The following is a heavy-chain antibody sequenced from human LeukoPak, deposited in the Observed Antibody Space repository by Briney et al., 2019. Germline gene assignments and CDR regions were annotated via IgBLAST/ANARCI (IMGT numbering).Heavy chain of an antibody. D-gene: IGHD6-13*01. J-gene: IGHJ4*02. V-gene: IGHV4-4*02. CDR3: ARSGTYEYSSIYDY. Sequence: PSGTLSLTCAVSGGSLTSSNWWSWVRQPPGKGLEWIGEMYHSGNTNYNPSLKSRVTISIDQSKNQFSLNLTSLTAADTSVYFCARSGTYEYSSIYDYWGQGTLVTVSS. CDR1: GGSLTSSNW. CDR2: MYHSGNT.